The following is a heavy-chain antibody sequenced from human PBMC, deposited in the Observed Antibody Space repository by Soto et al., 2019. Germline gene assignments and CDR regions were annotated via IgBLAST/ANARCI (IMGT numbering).Heavy chain of an antibody. D-gene: IGHD3-3*01. J-gene: IGHJ5*02. Sequence: SLKICSKGSEYSFAIYWIGWVRKMPGKGLEWMGIIYPGDSDTRYSPSFQGQVTISADKSISTAYLLCSSLKAADTAKYYWARASGSDYHFLGDPTGPNGFDPWGQGTLVTVSS. V-gene: IGHV5-51*01. CDR1: EYSFAIYW. CDR2: IYPGDSDT. CDR3: ARASGSDYHFLGDPTGPNGFDP.